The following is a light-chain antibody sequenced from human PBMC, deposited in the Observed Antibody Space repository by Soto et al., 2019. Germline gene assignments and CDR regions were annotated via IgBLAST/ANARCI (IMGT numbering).Light chain of an antibody. V-gene: IGKV1-5*01. J-gene: IGKJ1*01. CDR1: QSISRG. CDR2: DAS. Sequence: IQLTQSPSSLSASVGDMVTITCRASQSISRGLAWYQQKPGKAPNVLIYDASTLESGVPSRFSGSGSGTEFTLTISSLQPDDFATYYCQQYNSYSWTFGQGTKVDIK. CDR3: QQYNSYSWT.